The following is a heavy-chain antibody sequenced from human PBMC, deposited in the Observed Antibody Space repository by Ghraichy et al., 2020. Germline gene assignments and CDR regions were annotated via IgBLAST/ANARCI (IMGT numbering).Heavy chain of an antibody. V-gene: IGHV3-74*01. J-gene: IGHJ4*02. CDR2: INSDGSST. CDR1: GFTFSSYW. D-gene: IGHD3-22*01. Sequence: GESLNISCAASGFTFSSYWMHWVRQAPGKGLVWVSRINSDGSSTSYADSVKGRFTISRDNAKNTLFLQMNSLRAEDTAVYYCARDRGYYDSSGYYDYWGQGTLVTVSS. CDR3: ARDRGYYDSSGYYDY.